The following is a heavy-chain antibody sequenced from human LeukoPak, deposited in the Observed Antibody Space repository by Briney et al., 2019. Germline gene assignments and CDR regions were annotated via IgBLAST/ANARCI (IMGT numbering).Heavy chain of an antibody. D-gene: IGHD6-19*01. CDR1: GFTVSGSA. Sequence: PGGSLRLSCAASGFTVSGSAMHWVRQASGKGLEWVVRIRSKANSYATAYAGSVKGRFTISRDDSKNTAYLQMNRLKPEETAVYYCNRPVSIAVAAKGYYYYMDVWGKGTTVTVSS. CDR3: NRPVSIAVAAKGYYYYMDV. V-gene: IGHV3-73*01. J-gene: IGHJ6*03. CDR2: IRSKANSYAT.